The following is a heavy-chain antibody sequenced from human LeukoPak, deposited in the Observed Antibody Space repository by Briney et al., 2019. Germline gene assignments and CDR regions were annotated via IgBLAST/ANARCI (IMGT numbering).Heavy chain of an antibody. CDR2: ISPGDSDT. CDR1: GYSFPSYW. D-gene: IGHD3-10*01. V-gene: IGHV5-51*01. Sequence: GESLKICCKGSGYSFPSYWIGWVRQMPGEGLEWMGIISPGDSDTTYSPSFQGQVTVSADKSISTAYLQWSSLKASDNAMYYCARRGVNWFDLWGQGTLVTVSS. CDR3: ARRGVNWFDL. J-gene: IGHJ5*02.